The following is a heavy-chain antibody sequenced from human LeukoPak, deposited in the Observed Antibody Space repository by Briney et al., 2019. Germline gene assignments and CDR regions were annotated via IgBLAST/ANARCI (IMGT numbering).Heavy chain of an antibody. CDR2: IETAGDS. V-gene: IGHV3-13*01. D-gene: IGHD6-19*01. J-gene: IGHJ4*02. CDR3: ARGDSSGWGLDY. CDR1: GFTFSICD. Sequence: GGSLRLSCAASGFTFSICDMHWVRQVPGEGLEWVSVIETAGDSYYSDSVKGRFTISRENAKNSLYLQMTSLRAGDTAVYYCARGDSSGWGLDYWGQGSLVTVPS.